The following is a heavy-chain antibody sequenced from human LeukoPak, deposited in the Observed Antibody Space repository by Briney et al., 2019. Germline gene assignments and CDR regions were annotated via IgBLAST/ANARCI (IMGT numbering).Heavy chain of an antibody. D-gene: IGHD3-16*02. CDR3: ARGLGVWGSYRSWLVLAY. V-gene: IGHV3-30*04. CDR2: ISYDGNNK. J-gene: IGHJ4*02. CDR1: GFTFSTYA. Sequence: GRSLRLSCAASGFTFSTYAIHWVRQAPGKGLEWVAVISYDGNNKYYADSVKGRFTISRDNSKNTLYLQMNSLRAEDTAVYYCARGLGVWGSYRSWLVLAYWGQGTLVTVSS.